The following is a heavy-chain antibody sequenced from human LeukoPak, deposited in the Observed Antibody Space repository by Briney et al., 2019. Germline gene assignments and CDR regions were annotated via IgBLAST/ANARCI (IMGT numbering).Heavy chain of an antibody. V-gene: IGHV3-23*01. Sequence: PPGGSLRLSCAASGFTFSSYAMSWVRQAPGKGLEWVSTISNSDNKPYYADSVKGRFTISRDNSKNTLHLQMNSLTAEDTAMYYCAKATGTLGNWGQGTLVTVSS. D-gene: IGHD1-1*01. CDR1: GFTFSSYA. CDR2: ISNSDNKP. CDR3: AKATGTLGN. J-gene: IGHJ4*02.